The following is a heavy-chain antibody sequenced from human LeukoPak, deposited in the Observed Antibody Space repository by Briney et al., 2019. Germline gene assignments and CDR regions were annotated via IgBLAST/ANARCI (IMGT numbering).Heavy chain of an antibody. V-gene: IGHV4-30-2*01. CDR2: IYHSGST. CDR3: ARAKRDSSVDY. D-gene: IGHD3-22*01. CDR1: GGSISSGGYS. J-gene: IGHJ4*02. Sequence: PSETLSLTCAVSGGSISSGGYSWSWIQQPPGKGLEWIGYIYHSGSTYYNPSLKSRVTISVDRSKNQPSLKLSSVTAADTAVYYCARAKRDSSVDYWGQGTLVTVSS.